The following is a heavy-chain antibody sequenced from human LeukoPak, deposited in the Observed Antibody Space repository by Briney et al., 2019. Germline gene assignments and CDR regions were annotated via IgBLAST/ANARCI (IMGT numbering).Heavy chain of an antibody. CDR2: ITETGGGT. D-gene: IGHD1-26*01. CDR3: AKTTRPLGALDH. Sequence: GGSLRLSCAASGFTFNTYPMNWVRQAPGKGLEWVSGITETGGGTKSADSVKGRFTIYRDNSKNTLYLQMNSLTDEDTAIYYCAKTTRPLGALDHWGQGTLVTVSS. J-gene: IGHJ4*02. V-gene: IGHV3-23*01. CDR1: GFTFNTYP.